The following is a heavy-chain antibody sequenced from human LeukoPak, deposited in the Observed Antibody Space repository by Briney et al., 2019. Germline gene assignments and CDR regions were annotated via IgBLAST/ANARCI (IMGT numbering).Heavy chain of an antibody. Sequence: GGSLRLSCTASGFTFGDYAMSWFRQAPGKGLEWVGFIRSKAYGGTTEYAASVKGRFTISRDDSKSIAYLQMNSLKTEDTAVYYCTRDPDLDPEGYCSGGSCADDAFDIWGQGTMVTVSS. CDR1: GFTFGDYA. J-gene: IGHJ3*02. V-gene: IGHV3-49*03. D-gene: IGHD2-15*01. CDR2: IRSKAYGGTT. CDR3: TRDPDLDPEGYCSGGSCADDAFDI.